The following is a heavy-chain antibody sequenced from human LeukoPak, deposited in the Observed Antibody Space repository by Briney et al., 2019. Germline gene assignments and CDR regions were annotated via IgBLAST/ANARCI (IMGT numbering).Heavy chain of an antibody. CDR1: GYSFIHYW. J-gene: IGHJ4*02. CDR3: AKLMHRGGPFHY. Sequence: GESLKISCKGSGYSFIHYWIAWVRQMPGKGLEWMGIIYPGDSDTTYSPSFQGQVTLSADKSINTAFLQWSSLTPSDTATYYCAKLMHRGGPFHYWGQGTLVTVSS. CDR2: IYPGDSDT. D-gene: IGHD3-10*01. V-gene: IGHV5-51*01.